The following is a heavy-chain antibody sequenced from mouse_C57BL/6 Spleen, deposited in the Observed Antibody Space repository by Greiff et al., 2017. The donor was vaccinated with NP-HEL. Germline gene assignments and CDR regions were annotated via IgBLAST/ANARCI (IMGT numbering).Heavy chain of an antibody. CDR2: FHPYNDDT. D-gene: IGHD2-1*01. J-gene: IGHJ4*01. CDR3: ARRDGNYDAMDY. CDR1: GYTFTTYP. V-gene: IGHV1-47*01. Sequence: VKVVESGAELVKPGASVKMSCKASGYTFTTYPIEWMKQNHGKSLEWIGNFHPYNDDTKYNEKFKGKATLTVEKSSSTVYCELSRLTSDDSAVYYCARRDGNYDAMDYWGQGTSVTVSS.